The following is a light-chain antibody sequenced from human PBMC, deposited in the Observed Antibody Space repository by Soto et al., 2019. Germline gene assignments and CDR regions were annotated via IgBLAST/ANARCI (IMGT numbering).Light chain of an antibody. CDR2: DVS. CDR1: QSISTY. V-gene: IGKV3-11*01. Sequence: EIVLTQSPATLSLSPGEIATLSCRASQSISTYWAWYQQKPGQAPRLLIYDVSKRAAGVPARFSGSGSGTDFTLTISSLEPEDFAVYYCQQRSNWPPGLTFGGGTKVEI. CDR3: QQRSNWPPGLT. J-gene: IGKJ4*01.